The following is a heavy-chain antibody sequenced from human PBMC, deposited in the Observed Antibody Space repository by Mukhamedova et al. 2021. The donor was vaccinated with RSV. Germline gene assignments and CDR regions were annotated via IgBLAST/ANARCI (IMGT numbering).Heavy chain of an antibody. D-gene: IGHD6-13*01. CDR2: ISSSSSTI. V-gene: IGHV3-48*04. CDR3: ARGGAAAGTTFDY. J-gene: IGHJ4*02. Sequence: GLEWVSYISSSSSTIYYADSVKGRFTISRDNAKNSLYLQMNSLRAEDTAVYYCARGGAAAGTTFDYWGQGTLGTVSS.